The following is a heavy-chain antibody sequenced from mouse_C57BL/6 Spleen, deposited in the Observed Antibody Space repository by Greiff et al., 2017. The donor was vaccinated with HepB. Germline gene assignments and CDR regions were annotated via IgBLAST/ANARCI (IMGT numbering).Heavy chain of an antibody. CDR3: ARSYGSPYWYFDV. Sequence: QVQLQQSGAELVRPGTSVKVSCKASGYAFTNYLIEWVKQRPGQGLEWIGVINPGSGGTNYNEKFKGKATLTADKSSSTAYMQLSSLTSEDSAVYFCARSYGSPYWYFDVWGTGTTVTVSS. CDR2: INPGSGGT. J-gene: IGHJ1*03. V-gene: IGHV1-54*01. CDR1: GYAFTNYL. D-gene: IGHD1-1*01.